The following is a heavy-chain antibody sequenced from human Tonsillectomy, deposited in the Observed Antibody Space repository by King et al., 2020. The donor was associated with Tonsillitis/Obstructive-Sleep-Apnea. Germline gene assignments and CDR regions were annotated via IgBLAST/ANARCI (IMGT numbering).Heavy chain of an antibody. J-gene: IGHJ4*02. CDR3: AKDHPSSGWPAFDY. Sequence: VQLVESGGGLVQPGGSLRLSCAASGFSISSRAMSWVRQTPGKGLEWVASINNVGGIYYSDSVKGRFTISRDNFKNTLDLQMNGLRAEDTAVYYCAKDHPSSGWPAFDYWGQGTLVIVSS. D-gene: IGHD6-19*01. CDR1: GFSISSRA. CDR2: INNVGGI. V-gene: IGHV3-23*04.